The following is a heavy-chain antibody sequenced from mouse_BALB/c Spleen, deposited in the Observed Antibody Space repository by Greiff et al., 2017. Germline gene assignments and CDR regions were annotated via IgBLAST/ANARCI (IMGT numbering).Heavy chain of an antibody. CDR2: ISSGSSTI. J-gene: IGHJ2*01. Sequence: DVKLVESGGGLVQPGGSRKLSCAASGFTFSSFGMHWVRQAPEKGLEWVAYISSGSSTIYYADTVKGRFTISRDNPKNTLFLQMTSLRSEDTAMYYCARDAYFDYWGQGTTLTVSS. CDR1: GFTFSSFG. CDR3: ARDAYFDY. V-gene: IGHV5-17*02.